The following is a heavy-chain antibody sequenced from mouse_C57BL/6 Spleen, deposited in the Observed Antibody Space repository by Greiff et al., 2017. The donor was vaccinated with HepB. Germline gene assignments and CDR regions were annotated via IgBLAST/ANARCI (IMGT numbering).Heavy chain of an antibody. CDR3: ARSRVTTDGGLDY. CDR2: IDPSDSET. J-gene: IGHJ2*01. D-gene: IGHD2-2*01. V-gene: IGHV1-52*01. CDR1: GYTFTSYW. Sequence: QVQLQQPGAELVRPGSSVKLSCKASGYTFTSYWMHWVKQRPIQGLEWIGNIDPSDSETHYNQKFKDKATLTVDKSSSTAYMQLSSLTSEDSAVYYCARSRVTTDGGLDYWGQGTTLTVSS.